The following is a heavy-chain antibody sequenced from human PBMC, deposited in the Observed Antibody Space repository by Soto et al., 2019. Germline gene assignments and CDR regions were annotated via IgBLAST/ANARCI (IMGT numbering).Heavy chain of an antibody. CDR1: GFTFDDYT. V-gene: IGHV3-43*01. D-gene: IGHD6-6*01. J-gene: IGHJ6*02. Sequence: EVQLVESGGVVVQPGGSLRLSCAASGFTFDDYTMHWVRQAPGKGLEWVSLISWDGGSTYYADSVKGRFTISRDNSKNSLYLQMNSLRTEDTALYYCAKNRGSSAYYYYGMDVWGQGTTVTVSS. CDR2: ISWDGGST. CDR3: AKNRGSSAYYYYGMDV.